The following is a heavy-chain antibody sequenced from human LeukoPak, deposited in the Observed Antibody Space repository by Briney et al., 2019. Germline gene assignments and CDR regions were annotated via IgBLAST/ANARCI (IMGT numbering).Heavy chain of an antibody. J-gene: IGHJ4*02. V-gene: IGHV4-61*01. CDR2: IYYSGST. CDR1: GGSVSSDSYF. Sequence: SETLSLTCTVSGGSVSSDSYFWTWIRQPPGKGLEWIGYIYYSGSTNYNPSLKSRVTISLDTSKSQISLKLSSVTAADTAVYYCARGQRRLQDYWGQGTLVAVSS. CDR3: ARGQRRLQDY.